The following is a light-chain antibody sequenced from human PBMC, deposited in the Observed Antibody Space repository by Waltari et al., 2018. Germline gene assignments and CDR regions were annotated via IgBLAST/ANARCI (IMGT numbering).Light chain of an antibody. CDR2: EVT. Sequence: QSALTQPASVSGSPGQSITISCTGTSSAVGTYNYLSWYQQYPGKAPPLVIYEVTNRPSGVSDRFSGSKSGSTASLTISGLQPDDEAHYYCSSYTSATTLVVFGPGTWVTV. CDR1: SSAVGTYNY. CDR3: SSYTSATTLVV. J-gene: IGLJ1*01. V-gene: IGLV2-14*01.